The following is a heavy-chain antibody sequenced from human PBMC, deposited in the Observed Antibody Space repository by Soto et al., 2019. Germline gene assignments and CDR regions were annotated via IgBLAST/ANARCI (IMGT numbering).Heavy chain of an antibody. CDR2: IIPINNIG. D-gene: IGHD2-15*01. V-gene: IGHV1-69*08. Sequence: QVQLVQSGAEGRKPGSSVKVSCKAPGGTLRSYTITWVRQAPGQGLEWMARIIPINNIGTYAQNIQGRLTVTADKSTDTVYMDLSRLTSDDTAVYYCARDRAYCSGASCYSDSWGQGTLVTVSS. CDR3: ARDRAYCSGASCYSDS. J-gene: IGHJ4*02. CDR1: GGTLRSYT.